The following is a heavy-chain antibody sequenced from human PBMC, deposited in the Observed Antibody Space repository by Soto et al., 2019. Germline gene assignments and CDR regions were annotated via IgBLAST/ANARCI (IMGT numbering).Heavy chain of an antibody. D-gene: IGHD1-1*01. Sequence: ASVKVSCKASGYTFSTYAMHWVRQAPGQSLEWMGWLNGGTGQTRYSQTFQDRVIITRDTSASTGYMELSSLTSEDTAVYYCARGKGMEENYFYYGLDIWGQGTTVTVSS. CDR1: GYTFSTYA. CDR3: ARGKGMEENYFYYGLDI. CDR2: LNGGTGQT. J-gene: IGHJ6*02. V-gene: IGHV1-3*01.